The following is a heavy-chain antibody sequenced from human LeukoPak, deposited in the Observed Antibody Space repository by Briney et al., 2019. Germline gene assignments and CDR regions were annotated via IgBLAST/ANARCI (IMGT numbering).Heavy chain of an antibody. J-gene: IGHJ6*03. V-gene: IGHV1-69*05. Sequence: SVKVSCKASGGTFSSYAISWVRQAPGQGLEWMGGIIPIFGTANYAQKFQGRVTITTDESTSTAYMELSSLRSEDTAVYYCARHKDIVVVPAAIRGGWNYMDVWGKGTTVTVSS. CDR3: ARHKDIVVVPAAIRGGWNYMDV. CDR1: GGTFSSYA. CDR2: IIPIFGTA. D-gene: IGHD2-2*02.